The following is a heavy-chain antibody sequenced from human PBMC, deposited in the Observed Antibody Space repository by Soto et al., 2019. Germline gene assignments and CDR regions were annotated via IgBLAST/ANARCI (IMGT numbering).Heavy chain of an antibody. D-gene: IGHD3-22*01. V-gene: IGHV3-30*18. J-gene: IGHJ4*02. Sequence: QVQLVESGGGVVQPGRSLRLSCAASGFTFSSYGMHWVRQAPGKGLEWVAVISYDGSNKYYADSVKGRFTISRDNSKNTLSLQMNSLRAEDTAVYYCAKDLERDYDSNGIDYWGQGTLVTVSS. CDR3: AKDLERDYDSNGIDY. CDR1: GFTFSSYG. CDR2: ISYDGSNK.